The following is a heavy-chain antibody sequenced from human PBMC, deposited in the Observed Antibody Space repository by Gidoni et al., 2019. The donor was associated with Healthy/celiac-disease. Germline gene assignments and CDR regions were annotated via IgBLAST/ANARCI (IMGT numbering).Heavy chain of an antibody. V-gene: IGHV2-5*02. Sequence: QLTLKESGPTLVKPTQTLTLTCTFSGFSLSTSGVGVGWIRQPPGKALEWLALIYWDDDKRYSPSLKSRLTITKDTSKNLVVLTMTNMDPVDTATYYCAHSTYGSGPNPWDYWGQGTLVTVSS. J-gene: IGHJ4*02. CDR3: AHSTYGSGPNPWDY. D-gene: IGHD3-10*01. CDR1: GFSLSTSGVG. CDR2: IYWDDDK.